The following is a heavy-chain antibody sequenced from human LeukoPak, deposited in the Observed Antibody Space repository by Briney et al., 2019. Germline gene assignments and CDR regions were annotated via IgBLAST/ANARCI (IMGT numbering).Heavy chain of an antibody. Sequence: PSETLSLTCAVSGGSISNYYWSWIRQPPGKGLEWIGYIYYSGSTKYNSALKGRVTISVDTSKNQFPLFLSSVTAADTAVYYCARGPPDSQWLVWYYFDYWGQGTLVTVSS. CDR1: GGSISNYY. CDR3: ARGPPDSQWLVWYYFDY. V-gene: IGHV4-59*01. CDR2: IYYSGST. D-gene: IGHD6-19*01. J-gene: IGHJ4*02.